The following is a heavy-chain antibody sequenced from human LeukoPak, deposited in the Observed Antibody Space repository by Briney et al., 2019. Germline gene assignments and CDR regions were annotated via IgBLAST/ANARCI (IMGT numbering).Heavy chain of an antibody. CDR3: ACLTTADAFDI. D-gene: IGHD3-22*01. CDR2: IYDSGST. CDR1: GGSIGSYY. J-gene: IGHJ3*02. V-gene: IGHV4-59*01. Sequence: ETLSLTCTVSGGSIGSYYWSWIRQPPGKGLEWIGYIYDSGSTNYNPSLKSRVTISVDTSKNQFSLKLSSVTAADTAVYYCACLTTADAFDIWGQGTMVTVSS.